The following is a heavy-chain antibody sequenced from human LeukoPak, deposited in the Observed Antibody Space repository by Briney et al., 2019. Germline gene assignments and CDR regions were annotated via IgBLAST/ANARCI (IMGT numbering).Heavy chain of an antibody. D-gene: IGHD3-3*01. V-gene: IGHV1-69*02. CDR1: GGTFSSYT. Sequence: SVKVSCKASGGTFSSYTISWVRQAPGQGLGWMGRIIPILGIANYAQKFQGRVTITADKSTSTAYMELSSLRSEDTAVYYCARVPTGFFWSGQIWGQRTLVTVSS. CDR2: IIPILGIA. J-gene: IGHJ4*02. CDR3: ARVPTGFFWSGQI.